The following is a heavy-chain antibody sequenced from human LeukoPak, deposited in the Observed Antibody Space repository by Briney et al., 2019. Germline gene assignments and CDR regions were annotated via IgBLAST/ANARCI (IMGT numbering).Heavy chain of an antibody. CDR1: GGSISSGGYY. CDR3: ARGLQYYFDY. V-gene: IGHV4-31*03. J-gene: IGHJ4*02. CDR2: IYYSGST. Sequence: SETLSLTCTVSGGSISSGGYYWSWIRQHPGTGLEWIGYIYYSGSTYYNPSLKSRVTISVDTSKNQFSLKLSSVTAADTAVYYCARGLQYYFDYWGQGTLVTVSS. D-gene: IGHD4-11*01.